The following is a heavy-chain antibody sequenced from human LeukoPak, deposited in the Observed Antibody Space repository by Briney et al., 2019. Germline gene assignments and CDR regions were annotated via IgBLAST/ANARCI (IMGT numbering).Heavy chain of an antibody. CDR3: ARESHSFDL. Sequence: GRSLRLSCAASGFTFSNFIMHWVRQAPGKGLEWVALIEDDGTKKYYADSMKGRFTLPRDNSKSTMYLQVNSLRVEDTAVYYCARESHSFDLWGRGTLVTVSS. CDR2: IEDDGTKK. J-gene: IGHJ2*01. CDR1: GFTFSNFI. V-gene: IGHV3-30*03.